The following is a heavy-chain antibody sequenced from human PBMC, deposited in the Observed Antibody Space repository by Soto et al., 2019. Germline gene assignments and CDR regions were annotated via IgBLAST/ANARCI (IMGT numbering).Heavy chain of an antibody. V-gene: IGHV1-3*01. CDR2: INAGNGNT. J-gene: IGHJ4*02. CDR1: GYTFTSYA. CDR3: ARAPSWYNFDY. D-gene: IGHD6-13*01. Sequence: QVQLVQSGAEVKKPGASVKVSCKASGYTFTSYAMHWVRQAPGQRLEWMGWINAGNGNTNYSQKFQGRVTITRDTSASTAYMELSSLRSEDTAVYYCARAPSWYNFDYWGQGTLVTVSS.